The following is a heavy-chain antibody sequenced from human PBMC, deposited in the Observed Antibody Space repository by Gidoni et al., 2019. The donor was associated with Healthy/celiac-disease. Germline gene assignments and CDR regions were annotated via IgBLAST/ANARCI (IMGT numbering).Heavy chain of an antibody. Sequence: QVQLVESGGGVVQPGRSLRLSCAASGFTFSSYAMHWVRQAPGKGLEWVAVISYDGSNKFYADSVKGRFTISRDNSKSTLYLQMNSLRAEDTAVYYCASGVAVAGGGVYYNWFDPWGQGTLVTVSS. CDR1: GFTFSSYA. D-gene: IGHD6-19*01. CDR2: ISYDGSNK. V-gene: IGHV3-30*04. CDR3: ASGVAVAGGGVYYNWFDP. J-gene: IGHJ5*02.